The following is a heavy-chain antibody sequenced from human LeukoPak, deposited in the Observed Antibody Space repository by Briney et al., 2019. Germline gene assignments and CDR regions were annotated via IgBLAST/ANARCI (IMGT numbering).Heavy chain of an antibody. CDR3: ARRDRGGKFDP. Sequence: SGPTLVKPTQTPTLTCTVSGFSLSTAGLVVAWIRQPPGKALEWLALIYWDDYQCYSPSLKKSRFNITKDNAKNQVVLTMTNMDSVDTATYYCARRDRGGKFDPWGPGTLVTVSS. CDR2: IYWDDYQ. CDR1: GFSLSTAGLV. V-gene: IGHV2-5*02. J-gene: IGHJ5*02.